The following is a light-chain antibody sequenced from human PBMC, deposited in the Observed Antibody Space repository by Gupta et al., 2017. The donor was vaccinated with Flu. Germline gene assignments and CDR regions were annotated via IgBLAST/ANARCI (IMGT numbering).Light chain of an antibody. Sequence: DIQMTQSPSTLSASVGDRVTITCRASQSISSWLAWYQQKPGKAPKLLIYKASSLESVVPSRFSGSGSGTEFTLTISSLQPDDFATYYCQQYNSYSPRTFGQGTKVEIK. J-gene: IGKJ1*01. CDR2: KAS. CDR1: QSISSW. V-gene: IGKV1-5*03. CDR3: QQYNSYSPRT.